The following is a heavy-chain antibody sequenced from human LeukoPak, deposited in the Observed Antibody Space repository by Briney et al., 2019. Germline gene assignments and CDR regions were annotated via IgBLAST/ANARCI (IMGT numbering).Heavy chain of an antibody. D-gene: IGHD4-17*01. CDR3: ASQTTVTDNYYYMDV. CDR1: GYTFTSYG. V-gene: IGHV1-18*01. J-gene: IGHJ6*03. Sequence: ASVKVSCKASGYTFTSYGITWVRQAPGQGLEWMGWISAYNGNTNYAQKLQGRVTMTTDTSTNTAYMELRSLRSDDTAMYYCASQTTVTDNYYYMDVWGKGTTVTVSS. CDR2: ISAYNGNT.